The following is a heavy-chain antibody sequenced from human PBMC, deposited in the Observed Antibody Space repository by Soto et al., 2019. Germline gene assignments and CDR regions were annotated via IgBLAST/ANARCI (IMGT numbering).Heavy chain of an antibody. CDR3: ARRVRGVIITYNYYYYMDV. Sequence: GASVKVSCKASGYTFTSYDINWVRQATGQGLEWMGWMNPNSGNTGYAQKFQGRVTMTRNTSISTAYMELSSLRSEDTAVYYCARRVRGVIITYNYYYYMDVWGKGATVTVSS. D-gene: IGHD3-10*01. CDR1: GYTFTSYD. CDR2: MNPNSGNT. V-gene: IGHV1-8*01. J-gene: IGHJ6*03.